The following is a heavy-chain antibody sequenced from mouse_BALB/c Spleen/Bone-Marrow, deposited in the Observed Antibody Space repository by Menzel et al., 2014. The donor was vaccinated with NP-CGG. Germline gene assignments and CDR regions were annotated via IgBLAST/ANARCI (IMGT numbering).Heavy chain of an antibody. J-gene: IGHJ3*01. CDR3: ARELGVFAY. D-gene: IGHD4-1*01. CDR2: INPGSGGT. V-gene: IGHV1-54*01. CDR1: GYAFTNYL. Sequence: LVRPGTLVKVSCKASGYAFTNYLIVWVKQRPGQGLEWIGVINPGSGGTNYNEKFKGKATLTADKSSSTAYMQLSSLTSDDSAVYFCARELGVFAYWGQGTLVTASA.